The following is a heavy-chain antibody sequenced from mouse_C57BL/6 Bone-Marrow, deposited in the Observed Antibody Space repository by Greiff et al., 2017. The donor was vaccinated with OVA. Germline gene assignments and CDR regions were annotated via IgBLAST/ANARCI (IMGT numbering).Heavy chain of an antibody. CDR1: GYTFTGYW. D-gene: IGHD1-1*01. J-gene: IGHJ4*01. CDR2: ILPGSGST. V-gene: IGHV1-9*01. CDR3: ARFQAHITTVVATGNAMDY. Sequence: QVQLQQSGAELMKPGASVKLSCKATGYTFTGYWIEWVKQRPGHGLEWIGEILPGSGSTNYNEKFKGKATFTADTSSNTAYMQLSSLTTEDSAIYDCARFQAHITTVVATGNAMDYWGQGTSVTVSS.